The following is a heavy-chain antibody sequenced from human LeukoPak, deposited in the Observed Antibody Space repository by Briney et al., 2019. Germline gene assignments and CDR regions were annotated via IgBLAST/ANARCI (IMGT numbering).Heavy chain of an antibody. CDR1: GGSITTTNW. Sequence: SETLSLTCAVSGGSITTTNWWSWVRQPPGKGLEWIGEVHLSGATNYNPSLESRVSMSIDRSKNHLSLEVTSVTAADTAIYYCTRESGAFSPFGFWGQGALLTVSS. J-gene: IGHJ4*02. V-gene: IGHV4-4*02. CDR3: TRESGAFSPFGF. CDR2: VHLSGAT. D-gene: IGHD1-26*01.